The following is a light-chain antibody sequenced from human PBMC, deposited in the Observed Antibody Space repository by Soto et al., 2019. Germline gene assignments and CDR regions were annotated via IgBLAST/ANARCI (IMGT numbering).Light chain of an antibody. V-gene: IGLV2-8*01. CDR3: SSYAGSNTWV. CDR2: EVS. CDR1: SSDVGGYNY. J-gene: IGLJ3*02. Sequence: QSVLTQPPSASGSPGQSVTISCTGTSSDVGGYNYVSWYQQHPGKAPKLMIYEVSTRPSGVPDRFSGSKSGNTASLTVSGLQAEDEADYYCSSYAGSNTWVFGGGTKLTVL.